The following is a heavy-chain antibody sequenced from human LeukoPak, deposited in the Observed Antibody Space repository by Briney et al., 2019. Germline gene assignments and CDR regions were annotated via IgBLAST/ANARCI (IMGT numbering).Heavy chain of an antibody. CDR2: IYYSGST. CDR1: GGSISGSSNY. Sequence: PSETLSLTCSVSGGSISGSSNYWGWIRQPPGKGLEWIGSIYYSGSTYYNPSLKSRVTISVDTSKNQFSLKLSSVTAADTAVYYCARPYSSWSYYFDYWGQGTLVTASS. CDR3: ARPYSSWSYYFDY. J-gene: IGHJ4*02. V-gene: IGHV4-39*01. D-gene: IGHD6-13*01.